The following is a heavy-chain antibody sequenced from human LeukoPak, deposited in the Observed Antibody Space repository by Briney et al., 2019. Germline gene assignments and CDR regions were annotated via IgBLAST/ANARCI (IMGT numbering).Heavy chain of an antibody. V-gene: IGHV3-23*01. CDR1: GFIFGSYA. D-gene: IGHD3-16*02. J-gene: IGHJ4*02. CDR2: IRGSGGST. Sequence: PGGSLRLSCAASGFIFGSYAMSWVRQAPGKGLEWVSSIRGSGGSTYYTDSVKGRFTISRDNSKNTLYLQMNSLRAEDTAVYYCAKVITFGGVISYFDYWGQGTLVTVSS. CDR3: AKVITFGGVISYFDY.